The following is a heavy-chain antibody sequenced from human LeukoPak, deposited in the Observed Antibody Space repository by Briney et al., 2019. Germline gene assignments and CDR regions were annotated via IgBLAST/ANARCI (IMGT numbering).Heavy chain of an antibody. Sequence: GGSLRLSCAASGFTFSSYAMSWVRQAPGKGLEWVSAISGSGGSTYYADSVKGRFTISRDNSKNTLYLQMNSLRAEDTAVYYCAKEVLLWFGELWDPGYYYGMDVWGQGTTVTVSS. CDR2: ISGSGGST. D-gene: IGHD3-10*01. J-gene: IGHJ6*02. CDR1: GFTFSSYA. CDR3: AKEVLLWFGELWDPGYYYGMDV. V-gene: IGHV3-23*01.